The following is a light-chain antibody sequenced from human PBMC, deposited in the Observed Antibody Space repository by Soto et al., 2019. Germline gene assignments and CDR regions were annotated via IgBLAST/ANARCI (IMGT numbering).Light chain of an antibody. CDR3: QQYMNYAT. J-gene: IGKJ1*01. V-gene: IGKV1-5*01. CDR1: QSISTW. CDR2: DAS. Sequence: DIQMTQSPSTLSAYVGDRVTFTCRASQSISTWLAWYQQKPGKAPKLLIYDASSLQSDVPSRFSGSGSGTEFTLTISALQTDDFASYYCQQYMNYATFGQGIKVEIK.